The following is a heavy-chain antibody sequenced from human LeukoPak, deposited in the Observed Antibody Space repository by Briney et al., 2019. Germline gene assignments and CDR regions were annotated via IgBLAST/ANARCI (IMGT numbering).Heavy chain of an antibody. V-gene: IGHV4-4*07. D-gene: IGHD3-10*01. CDR3: AREGAEVRGVLVKYYFDY. J-gene: IGHJ4*02. CDR2: IYTSVST. CDR1: GGSISSYY. Sequence: PSETLSLTCTVSGGSISSYYWSWIRQPAAKGLEWIGRIYTSVSTNYNPSLKSRVTMSVDTSKNQFSLKLTSVTAADTAVYYCAREGAEVRGVLVKYYFDYWGQGALVTVSS.